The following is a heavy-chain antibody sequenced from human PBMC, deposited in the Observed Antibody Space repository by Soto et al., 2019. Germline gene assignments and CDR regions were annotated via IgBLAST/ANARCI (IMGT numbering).Heavy chain of an antibody. CDR2: IKSKTDGGTT. CDR1: GFTFTTAW. D-gene: IGHD2-2*01. J-gene: IGHJ6*03. CDR3: TTDYCSSTSCYEVTYYYYYYMDV. V-gene: IGHV3-15*07. Sequence: GGSLRLSCAASGFTFTTAWINWVRQAPGKGLEWVGRIKSKTDGGTTDFAAPVKGRFAISRDDSKNTLYLQMNSPKTEDTAVCYCTTDYCSSTSCYEVTYYYYYYMDVWGKGTTVTVSS.